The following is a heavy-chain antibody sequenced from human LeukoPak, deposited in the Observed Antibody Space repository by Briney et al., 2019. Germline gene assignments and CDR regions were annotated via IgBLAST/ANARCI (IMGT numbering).Heavy chain of an antibody. CDR3: AKDPGGSGSYYYYYYGMDV. D-gene: IGHD3-10*01. Sequence: PGGSLRLSCAASGFTFSSYAMRWVRQAPGKGLEWVSAISGSGGSTYYADSVKGRFTISRDNSKNTLYLQMNSLRAEDTAVYYCAKDPGGSGSYYYYYYGMDVWGQGTTVTVSS. J-gene: IGHJ6*02. CDR1: GFTFSSYA. CDR2: ISGSGGST. V-gene: IGHV3-23*01.